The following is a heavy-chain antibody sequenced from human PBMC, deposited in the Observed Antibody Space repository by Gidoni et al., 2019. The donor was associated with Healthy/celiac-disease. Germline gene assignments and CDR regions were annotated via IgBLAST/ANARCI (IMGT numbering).Heavy chain of an antibody. V-gene: IGHV3-30*18. J-gene: IGHJ4*02. D-gene: IGHD3-22*01. CDR1: GFTFSSYG. CDR2: ISYDGSNK. CDR3: AKPNYYDSSGYFFDY. Sequence: QVQLVESGGGVVQPGRSLRLSCAASGFTFSSYGMHWVRQAPGKGLEWVAVISYDGSNKYYADSVKGRFTISRDNSKNTLYLQMNSLRAEDTAVYYCAKPNYYDSSGYFFDYWGQGTLVTVSS.